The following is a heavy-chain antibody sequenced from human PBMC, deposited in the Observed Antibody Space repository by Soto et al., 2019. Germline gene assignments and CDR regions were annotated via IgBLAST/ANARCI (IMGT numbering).Heavy chain of an antibody. CDR1: GGSISSGAYY. CDR2: IYYSGST. CDR3: SCEPHKRLSGYFYGMDV. Sequence: PSETLSLTCTVSGGSISSGAYYWSRIRQHPGKGLEWIGYIYYSGSTYYNPSLKSRVTISVDTSKNQFSLKLSSVTAADTAVYFYSCEPHKRLSGYFYGMDVWGQGTTVTVSS. D-gene: IGHD3-16*02. J-gene: IGHJ6*02. V-gene: IGHV4-31*02.